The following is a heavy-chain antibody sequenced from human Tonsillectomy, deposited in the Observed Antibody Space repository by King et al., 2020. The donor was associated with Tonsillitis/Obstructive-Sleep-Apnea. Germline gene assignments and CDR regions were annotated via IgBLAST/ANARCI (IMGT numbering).Heavy chain of an antibody. V-gene: IGHV3-9*01. D-gene: IGHD3-10*01. CDR2: ISWKIGSI. CDR1: GFTFDDYA. Sequence: VQLVESGGGLVQPGRSLRLSCAASGFTFDDYAMHWVRQAPGKGLEWVSGISWKIGSIGYADSVKGRFTISRDNAKNSLYLQMNSLRAEDTALYYCAKGGRYYGSGSYSDFDYWGQGTLVTVSS. J-gene: IGHJ4*02. CDR3: AKGGRYYGSGSYSDFDY.